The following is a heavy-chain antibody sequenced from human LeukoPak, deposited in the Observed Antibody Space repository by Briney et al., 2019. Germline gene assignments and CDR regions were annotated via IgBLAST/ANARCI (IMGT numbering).Heavy chain of an antibody. J-gene: IGHJ4*02. CDR1: GFTFSSYA. Sequence: PGRSLRLSCAASGFTFSSYAMHWVRQAPGKGLEWVAVISYDGSNKYYADSVKGRFTISRDNAKNSLYLQMNSLRAEDTAVYYCARNPGKDIVVVVAVLDYWGQGTLVTVSS. V-gene: IGHV3-30-3*01. CDR3: ARNPGKDIVVVVAVLDY. D-gene: IGHD2-15*01. CDR2: ISYDGSNK.